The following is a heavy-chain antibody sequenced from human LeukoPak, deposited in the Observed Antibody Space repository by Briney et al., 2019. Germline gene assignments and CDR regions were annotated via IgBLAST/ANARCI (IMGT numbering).Heavy chain of an antibody. CDR3: ARVHDCSSTSCYSVDP. V-gene: IGHV1-18*01. CDR2: ISAYNGNT. Sequence: EASVKVSCKASGYTFTSYGISWVRQAPGQGLEWMGWISAYNGNTNYAQKLQGRVTMTTDTSTSTAYMELRSLRSDDTAVYYCARVHDCSSTSCYSVDPWGQGTLVTVSS. J-gene: IGHJ5*02. CDR1: GYTFTSYG. D-gene: IGHD2-2*02.